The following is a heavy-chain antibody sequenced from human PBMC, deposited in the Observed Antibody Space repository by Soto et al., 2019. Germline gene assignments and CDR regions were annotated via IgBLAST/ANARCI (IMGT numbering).Heavy chain of an antibody. Sequence: EVRLVETGGGLIQPGGSLRLSCAVSGFTVSNNYMYWVRQAPGKGLEWVSCIYSGGTTRYADSVRGRFTISRDNSKNSLHLQMNSPRVEVTAVYYCARNTHSGGVGSFWGQGPLVTVSS. CDR1: GFTVSNNY. D-gene: IGHD2-15*01. CDR3: ARNTHSGGVGSF. V-gene: IGHV3-53*02. J-gene: IGHJ4*02. CDR2: IYSGGTT.